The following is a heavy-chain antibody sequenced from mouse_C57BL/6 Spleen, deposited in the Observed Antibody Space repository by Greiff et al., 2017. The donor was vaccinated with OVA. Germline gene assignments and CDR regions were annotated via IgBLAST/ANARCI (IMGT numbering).Heavy chain of an antibody. Sequence: VQLQQSGAELVRPGTSVKVSCKASGYAFTNYLIEWVKQRPGQGLEWIGVINPGSGGTNYNEKFKGKATLTADKSSSTAYMQLSSLTSEDSAVYFCARSDSGCDYWGQGTTLTVSS. CDR2: INPGSGGT. CDR1: GYAFTNYL. V-gene: IGHV1-54*01. CDR3: ARSDSGCDY. J-gene: IGHJ2*01.